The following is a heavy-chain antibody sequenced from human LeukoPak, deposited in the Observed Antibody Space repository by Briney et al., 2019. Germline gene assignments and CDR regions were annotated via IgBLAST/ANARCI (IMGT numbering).Heavy chain of an antibody. V-gene: IGHV1-18*01. Sequence: ASVKVSCKASGYTFTSYGISWVRQAPGQGLEWMGWISAYNGNTNYAQKLQGRVTMTTDTSTSTAYMELGSLRSDDTAVYYCARVLRYSSGWYHFDYWGQGTLVTVSS. D-gene: IGHD6-19*01. CDR1: GYTFTSYG. J-gene: IGHJ4*02. CDR2: ISAYNGNT. CDR3: ARVLRYSSGWYHFDY.